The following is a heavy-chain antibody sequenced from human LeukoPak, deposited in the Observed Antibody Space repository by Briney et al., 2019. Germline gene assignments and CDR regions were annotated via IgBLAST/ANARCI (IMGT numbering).Heavy chain of an antibody. V-gene: IGHV4-38-2*02. CDR1: GYSISIGFY. CDR3: ARDNWNSGYMDV. CDR2: IYHSGNT. J-gene: IGHJ6*03. D-gene: IGHD1-7*01. Sequence: PSETLSLTCTVSGYSISIGFYWGWIRQPPGKGLEWIGSIYHSGNTYYNPSLKSRVSVSVDTSKNQFSLKLSSVTAADTAVYYCARDNWNSGYMDVWGKETTVTVSS.